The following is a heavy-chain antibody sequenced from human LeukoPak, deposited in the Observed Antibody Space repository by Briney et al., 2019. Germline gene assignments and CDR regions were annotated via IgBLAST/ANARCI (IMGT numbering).Heavy chain of an antibody. J-gene: IGHJ5*02. Sequence: GGSLRLSCAASRFIFSNYAMNWVRQAPGKGPEWVSYITTGGRTMYFADSVRGRFTISGDNAKNSLYLQMNSLRADDTAVYFCARIHRSNWFDPWGQGTLVTVSS. CDR1: RFIFSNYA. D-gene: IGHD5-18*01. CDR3: ARIHRSNWFDP. V-gene: IGHV3-48*04. CDR2: ITTGGRTM.